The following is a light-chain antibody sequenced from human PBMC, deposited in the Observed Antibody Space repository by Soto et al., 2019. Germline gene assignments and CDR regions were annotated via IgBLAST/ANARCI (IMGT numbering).Light chain of an antibody. CDR3: HQFHDYPVT. CDR1: QSVSTW. J-gene: IGKJ4*01. V-gene: IGKV1-5*03. Sequence: DIQLTQSPSTLSASVGDRVTITCRASQSVSTWLAWYQQKPGKAPKLLIHKASTLENGGPSRFSGSGSGTVFTLTISSLQPDDSATYHCHQFHDYPVTFGGGTKVQI. CDR2: KAS.